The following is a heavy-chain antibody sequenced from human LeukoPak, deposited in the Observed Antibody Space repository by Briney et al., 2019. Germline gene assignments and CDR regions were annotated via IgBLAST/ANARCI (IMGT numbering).Heavy chain of an antibody. CDR3: ARLPDGYDILTGYPDHDAFDI. CDR1: GGSISSSNW. V-gene: IGHV4-4*02. Sequence: SETLSLTCAVSGGSISSSNWWSWVRQSPGKGLEWIGEIYHSGSTNYNPSLKSRVTISVDKSKNQFSLKLSSVTAADTAVYYCARLPDGYDILTGYPDHDAFDIWGQGTMVTVSS. D-gene: IGHD3-9*01. CDR2: IYHSGST. J-gene: IGHJ3*02.